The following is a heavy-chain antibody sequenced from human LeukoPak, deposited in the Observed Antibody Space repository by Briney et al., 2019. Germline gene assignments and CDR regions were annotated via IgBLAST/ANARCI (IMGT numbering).Heavy chain of an antibody. CDR3: ARDQEGFDY. CDR1: GYTFTSNY. V-gene: IGHV1-46*01. Sequence: ASVKVSCKASGYTFTSNYTHWVRQAPGQGLEWMGMIYPRDGSTSYAQKFQGRVTVTRDTSTSTVHMELSGLRSEDTAVYYCARDQEGFDYWGQGTLVTVSS. J-gene: IGHJ4*02. CDR2: IYPRDGST.